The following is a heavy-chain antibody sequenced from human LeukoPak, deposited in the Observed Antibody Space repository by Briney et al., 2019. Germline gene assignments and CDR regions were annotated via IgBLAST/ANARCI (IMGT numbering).Heavy chain of an antibody. CDR3: ARDVEMYYDSSAYGDY. CDR1: GYTFTSYG. Sequence: ASAKVSCKASGYTFTSYGISWVRQAPGQGLEWMGWIRPYNGNTNYAQKLQGRVTMTTDTSTSTAYMELRSLRSDDTAIYYCARDVEMYYDSSAYGDYWGQGTLVTVSS. CDR2: IRPYNGNT. J-gene: IGHJ4*02. D-gene: IGHD3-22*01. V-gene: IGHV1-18*01.